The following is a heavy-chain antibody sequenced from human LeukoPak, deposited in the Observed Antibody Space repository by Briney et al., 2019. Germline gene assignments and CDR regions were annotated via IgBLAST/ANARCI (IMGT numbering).Heavy chain of an antibody. CDR1: GYTFTGYY. V-gene: IGHV1-2*02. J-gene: IGHJ4*02. CDR3: AKSGSYSPLDVDY. CDR2: INPNSGGT. Sequence: GASXKVSCKASGYTFTGYYMHWVRQAPGQGREWMGWINPNSGGTNYAQKFQGRGTMTRDTSISTAYMELSRLRSDDTAVYYCAKSGSYSPLDVDYWGQGTLVTVSS. D-gene: IGHD1-26*01.